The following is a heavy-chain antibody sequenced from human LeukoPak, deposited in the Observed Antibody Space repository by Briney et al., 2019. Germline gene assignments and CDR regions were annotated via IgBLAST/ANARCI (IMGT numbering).Heavy chain of an antibody. CDR2: ISAYNGNT. J-gene: IGHJ4*02. Sequence: GASVKVSCKASGYTFTSYGISWVRQAPGQGLEWMGWISAYNGNTNYAQKLQGRVTMTTDTSTSTAYMELRSLRSDDTAVYYCARGIMGRITIFGVAPRIAGGRFDYWGQGTLVTVSS. V-gene: IGHV1-18*01. CDR1: GYTFTSYG. D-gene: IGHD3-3*01. CDR3: ARGIMGRITIFGVAPRIAGGRFDY.